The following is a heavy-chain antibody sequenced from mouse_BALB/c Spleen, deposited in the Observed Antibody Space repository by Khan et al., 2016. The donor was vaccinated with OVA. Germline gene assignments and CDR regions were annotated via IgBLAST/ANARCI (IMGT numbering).Heavy chain of an antibody. CDR2: INPTYGYT. V-gene: IGHV1-7*01. J-gene: IGHJ2*01. Sequence: QVQLKQSGAELAKPGASVKMSCKASGYTFTSYWMHWIKQRPGQGLEWIGYINPTYGYTDYNQKFKDKATLTEDKSSSTAYMQLNSLTSDDSAVYYCARDRIDYWGQGTTLTVSS. CDR3: ARDRIDY. CDR1: GYTFTSYW.